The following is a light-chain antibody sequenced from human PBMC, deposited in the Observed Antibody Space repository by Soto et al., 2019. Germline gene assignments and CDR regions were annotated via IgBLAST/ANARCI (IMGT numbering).Light chain of an antibody. V-gene: IGKV3-20*01. CDR2: GAS. Sequence: EIVLTQSPGTLSLSPGERATLSCRASQSVSSSYLAWHQQKLGQAPRLLIYGASSRATGIPDRFSGSRSGTDFTLTISSLQPEDFATYYCQQSYSTPWTFGQGTKVEVK. J-gene: IGKJ1*01. CDR1: QSVSSSY. CDR3: QQSYSTPWT.